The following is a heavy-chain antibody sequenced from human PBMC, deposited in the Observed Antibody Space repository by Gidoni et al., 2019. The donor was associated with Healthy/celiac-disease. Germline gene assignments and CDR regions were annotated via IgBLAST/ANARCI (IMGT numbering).Heavy chain of an antibody. D-gene: IGHD3-10*01. CDR3: VRQCITTIRGVNDPLNRWSSDY. Sequence: QLQLRESGPGLVKPSETLSLTCTVSGGSISSVTSYWGWIRQPPGKGMEWIGSIYYSGATFYNPSLKSRVTISVDTSKNQFSLKLSSVTAADTAVYYCVRQCITTIRGVNDPLNRWSSDYWGQGALVTVSS. J-gene: IGHJ4*02. CDR2: IYYSGAT. V-gene: IGHV4-39*01. CDR1: GGSISSVTSY.